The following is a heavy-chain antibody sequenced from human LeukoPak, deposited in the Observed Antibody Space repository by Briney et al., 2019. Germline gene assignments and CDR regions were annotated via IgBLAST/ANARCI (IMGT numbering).Heavy chain of an antibody. CDR1: GGSISSYY. CDR2: FYSSGST. J-gene: IGHJ6*03. CDR3: ARDDYGGSPYYYYYMDV. Sequence: SETLSLTCTAAGGSISSYYWSWIRQPAGKGLEWIGRFYSSGSTNYNPSFKSRVTISVDRSKNKFSLKLSSVTAADTAVYYCARDDYGGSPYYYYYMDVWGKGTTVTVSS. D-gene: IGHD4-23*01. V-gene: IGHV4-4*07.